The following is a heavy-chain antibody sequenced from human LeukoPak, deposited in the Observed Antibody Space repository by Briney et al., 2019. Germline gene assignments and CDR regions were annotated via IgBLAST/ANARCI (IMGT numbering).Heavy chain of an antibody. CDR3: AYLPPAGLDY. J-gene: IGHJ4*02. CDR2: IYYSGST. CDR1: GGSISSSSYY. V-gene: IGHV4-39*01. Sequence: PSETLSLTCTVSGGSISSSSYYWGWIRQPPGKGLEWIGSIYYSGSTYYNPYLKSRVTISVDTSKNQFSLKLSSVTAADTAVYYCAYLPPAGLDYWGQGTLVTVSS.